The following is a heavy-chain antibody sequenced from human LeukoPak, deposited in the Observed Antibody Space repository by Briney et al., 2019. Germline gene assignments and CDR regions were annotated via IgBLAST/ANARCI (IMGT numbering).Heavy chain of an antibody. J-gene: IGHJ4*02. V-gene: IGHV3-7*01. CDR1: GFTFSSYW. CDR2: IKQDGSEK. D-gene: IGHD2-8*01. Sequence: GGSLRLSCAASGFTFSSYWMSWVRQAPGKGLEWVANIKQDGSEKYYVDSVKGRFTISRDNAKNSLYLQMNSLRVEDTAVYYCARYCTFRACSGTKYDSWGPGTLVTVSS. CDR3: ARYCTFRACSGTKYDS.